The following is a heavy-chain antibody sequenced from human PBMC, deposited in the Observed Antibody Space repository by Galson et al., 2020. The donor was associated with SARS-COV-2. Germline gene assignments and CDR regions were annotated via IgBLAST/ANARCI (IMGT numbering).Heavy chain of an antibody. J-gene: IGHJ4*02. Sequence: SETLSLTCTVSGGSISSSSYYWGWIRQPTGKGLEWIGSIYYSGSTYYNPSLKSRVTISVDTSKNQFSLKLSSVTAADTAVYYCARVGGYDFWSGYSRVDYWGQGTLVTVSS. CDR2: IYYSGST. D-gene: IGHD3-3*01. CDR3: ARVGGYDFWSGYSRVDY. V-gene: IGHV4-39*07. CDR1: GGSISSSSYY.